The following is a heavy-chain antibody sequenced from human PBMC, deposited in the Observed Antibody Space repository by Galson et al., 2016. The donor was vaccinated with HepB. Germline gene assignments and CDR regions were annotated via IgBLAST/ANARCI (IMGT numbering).Heavy chain of an antibody. CDR2: IYYTGST. J-gene: IGHJ5*02. Sequence: TLSLTCTVSGGSISNGGYYWSWIRQHPGKGLEWIGHIYYTGSTYYNPSLKSRVKISLATSKSQFSLNLNSVTAVDTAVYYCARVGLRSRWFGPWGQGTLVTVSS. CDR1: GGSISNGGYY. V-gene: IGHV4-31*03. D-gene: IGHD5/OR15-5a*01. CDR3: ARVGLRSRWFGP.